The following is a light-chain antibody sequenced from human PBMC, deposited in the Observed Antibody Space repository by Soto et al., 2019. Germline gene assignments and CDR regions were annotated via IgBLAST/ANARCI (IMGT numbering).Light chain of an antibody. Sequence: DIQMTQSPSSLSASVGDRVTITCRASRGIGDDLGWYQQKPGKAPQRLIYGATSLQSGVPSRFSGRGSGTEFTLTISSLQPEDFATYYCLQHFNYHFSFGPGPRVDIK. J-gene: IGKJ3*01. CDR2: GAT. CDR3: LQHFNYHFS. CDR1: RGIGDD. V-gene: IGKV1-17*01.